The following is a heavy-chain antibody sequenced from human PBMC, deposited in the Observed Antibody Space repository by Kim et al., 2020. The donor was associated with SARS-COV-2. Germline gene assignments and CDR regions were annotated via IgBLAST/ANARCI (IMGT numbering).Heavy chain of an antibody. J-gene: IGHJ4*02. V-gene: IGHV4-39*01. CDR2: T. D-gene: IGHD5-12*01. Sequence: TYYNPPLKSRVTISVDTSKNQFSLKLSSVTAADTAVYYCARQRERARVDYWGQGTLVTVSS. CDR3: ARQRERARVDY.